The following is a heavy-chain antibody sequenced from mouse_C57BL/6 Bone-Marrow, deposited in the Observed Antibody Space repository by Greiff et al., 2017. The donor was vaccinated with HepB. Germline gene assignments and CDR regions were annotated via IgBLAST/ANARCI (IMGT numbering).Heavy chain of an antibody. D-gene: IGHD2-3*01. CDR1: GYTFTSYW. V-gene: IGHV1-64*01. CDR3: ARIYDGYCYFDY. CDR2: IHPNSGST. J-gene: IGHJ2*01. Sequence: QVHVKQSGAELVKPGASVKLSCKASGYTFTSYWMHWVKQRPGQGLEWIGMIHPNSGSTNYNEKFKSKATLTVDKSSSTAYMQLSSLTSEDSAVYYCARIYDGYCYFDYWGQGTTLTVSS.